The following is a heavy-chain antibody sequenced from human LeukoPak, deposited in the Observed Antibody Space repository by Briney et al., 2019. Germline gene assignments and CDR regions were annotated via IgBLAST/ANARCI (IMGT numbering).Heavy chain of an antibody. D-gene: IGHD2-2*02. V-gene: IGHV1-69*13. Sequence: GASVKVSCKASGYTFTSYDIDWVRQAPGQGLEWMGGIIPIFGTANYAQKFQGRVTITADESTSTAYMELSSLRSEDTAVYYCTGYCSSTSCYTPLGMDVWGQGTTVTVSS. CDR1: GYTFTSYD. CDR2: IIPIFGTA. J-gene: IGHJ6*02. CDR3: TGYCSSTSCYTPLGMDV.